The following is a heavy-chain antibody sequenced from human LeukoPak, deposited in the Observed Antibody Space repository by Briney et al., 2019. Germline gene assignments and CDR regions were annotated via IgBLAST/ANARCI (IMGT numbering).Heavy chain of an antibody. Sequence: ASVKVSCKASGYTFTNYAMNWVRQAPGQGLEWMGWINTNTGNPTYAQGFTGRFVFSLDTSVSTAYLQISSLKAEDTAVYYCAREEITMVRGEEGFDYWGQGTLVTVSS. CDR2: INTNTGNP. D-gene: IGHD3-10*01. CDR1: GYTFTNYA. CDR3: AREEITMVRGEEGFDY. J-gene: IGHJ4*02. V-gene: IGHV7-4-1*02.